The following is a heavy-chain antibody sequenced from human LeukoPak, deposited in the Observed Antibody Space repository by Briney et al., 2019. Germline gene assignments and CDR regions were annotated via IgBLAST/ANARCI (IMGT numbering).Heavy chain of an antibody. CDR2: IKQDGSEK. CDR3: ARVDAFDL. J-gene: IGHJ3*01. CDR1: GFTFSSNW. Sequence: GGSLRLSCAASGFTFSSNWMSWVRQAPGKGLEWVACIKQDGSEKYYVDSVKGRFTISRDNAKNSLYLQMNSLRAEDTAVYYCARVDAFDLWGQGTMVTVSS. V-gene: IGHV3-7*02.